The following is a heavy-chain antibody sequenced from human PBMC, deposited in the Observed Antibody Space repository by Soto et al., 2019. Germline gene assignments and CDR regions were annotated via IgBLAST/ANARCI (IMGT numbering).Heavy chain of an antibody. CDR1: GFTFSRYG. CDR3: ARDRLHWGTGIGREYYYDYAMDV. J-gene: IGHJ6*02. D-gene: IGHD3-16*01. CDR2: IWYDGSDE. V-gene: IGHV3-33*01. Sequence: QVQVVESGGGVVQPGRSLRLSCAASGFTFSRYGMHWVRQAPGKGLEWVAVIWYDGSDEYYADSVKGRFTISRDNSKNTVYLQMNSLRAGDTAAYYCARDRLHWGTGIGREYYYDYAMDVWGQGTTVTVSS.